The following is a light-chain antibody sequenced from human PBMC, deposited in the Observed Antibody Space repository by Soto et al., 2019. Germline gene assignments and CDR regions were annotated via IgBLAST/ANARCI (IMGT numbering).Light chain of an antibody. CDR1: QSVSNNY. V-gene: IGKV3-20*01. CDR2: GAS. CDR3: QQYGTSEII. Sequence: ELVVTQSPGTLSLGQGERATLSCRPSQSVSNNYLAWYQQKPGQAPRLLIYGASNRATGIPDRFSGSGSGTDFTLTISRLEPEDFSVFYCQQYGTSEIIFGQGTRLEIK. J-gene: IGKJ5*01.